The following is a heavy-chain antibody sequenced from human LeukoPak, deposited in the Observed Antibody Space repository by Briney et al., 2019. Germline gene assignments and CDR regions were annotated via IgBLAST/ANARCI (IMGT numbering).Heavy chain of an antibody. CDR1: GYTFTSYG. V-gene: IGHV1-18*01. D-gene: IGHD3-3*01. J-gene: IGHJ4*02. CDR3: ARRSWSGYYMWCYFDY. CDR2: ISAYNGNT. Sequence: ASVKVSCKASGYTFTSYGISWVRQAPGQGLEWMGWISAYNGNTNYAQKLQGRVTMTTDTSTSTAYMELRSPRSDDTAVYYCARRSWSGYYMWCYFDYWGQGTLVTVSS.